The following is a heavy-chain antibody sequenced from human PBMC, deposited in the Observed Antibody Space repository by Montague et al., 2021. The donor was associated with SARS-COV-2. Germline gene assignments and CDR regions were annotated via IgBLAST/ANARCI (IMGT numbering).Heavy chain of an antibody. CDR1: GFTFSSYA. CDR3: ARVPPGLLWFGEIDY. D-gene: IGHD3-10*01. J-gene: IGHJ4*02. V-gene: IGHV3-30-3*01. CDR2: ISYGGSNK. Sequence: SLRLSCAASGFTFSSYAMHWVRQAPGKGLEWVAVISYGGSNKYYADSVKGRFTISRDNSKNTLYLQMNSLRAEDTAVYYCARVPPGLLWFGEIDYWGQGTLVTVSS.